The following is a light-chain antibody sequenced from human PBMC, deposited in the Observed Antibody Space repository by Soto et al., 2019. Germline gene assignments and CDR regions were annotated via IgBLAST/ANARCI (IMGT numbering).Light chain of an antibody. V-gene: IGKV1-6*01. CDR2: AAS. CDR3: QQANSFPFT. CDR1: HGSRND. J-gene: IGKJ4*01. Sequence: AIQMTQSPSSLSASIGDRVTIPCRTNHGSRNDLGWYQQKPGKAPKLLIYAASSLQSGVPSRFSGSGSGTDFTLTISRLQSEDFATYYCQQANSFPFTFGEGTKVDIK.